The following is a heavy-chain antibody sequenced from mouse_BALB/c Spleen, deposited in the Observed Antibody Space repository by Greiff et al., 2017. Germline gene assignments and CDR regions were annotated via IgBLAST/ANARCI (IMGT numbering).Heavy chain of an antibody. Sequence: DVKLVESGPGLVKPSQSLSLTCTVTGYSITSDYAWNWIRQFPGNKLEWMGYISYSGSTSYNPSLKSRISITRDTSKNQFFLQLNSVTTEDTATYYCARYGYDDYFDYWGQGTTLTVSS. D-gene: IGHD2-2*01. CDR2: ISYSGST. CDR3: ARYGYDDYFDY. J-gene: IGHJ2*01. V-gene: IGHV3-2*02. CDR1: GYSITSDYA.